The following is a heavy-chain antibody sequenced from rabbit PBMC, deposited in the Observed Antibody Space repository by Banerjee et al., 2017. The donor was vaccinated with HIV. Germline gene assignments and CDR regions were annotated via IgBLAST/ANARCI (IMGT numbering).Heavy chain of an antibody. Sequence: QEQLEESGGDLVKPEGSLTLTCTASGFSFSSSYWICWVRQAPGKGLEWIACIYAGSSGNTYYASWAKGRFTISRTTTTVTLQLNSLTAADTATYFCARDAGYAGSNLWGPGTLVTVS. CDR3: ARDAGYAGSNL. CDR1: GFSFSSSYW. J-gene: IGHJ4*01. D-gene: IGHD4-2*01. CDR2: IYAGSSGNT. V-gene: IGHV1S45*01.